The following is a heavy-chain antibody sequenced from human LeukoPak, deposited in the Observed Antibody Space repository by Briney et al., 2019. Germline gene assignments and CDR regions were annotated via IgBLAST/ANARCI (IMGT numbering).Heavy chain of an antibody. V-gene: IGHV1-69*01. CDR2: IIPIFGTA. CDR3: ARVGEDTAMVTYLDY. Sequence: AASVKVSCKASGGTFSSYAISWVRQAPGQGLEWMRGIIPIFGTANYAQKFQGRDTITADESTSTAYMELSSLRSEDTAVYYCARVGEDTAMVTYLDYWGQGTLVTVSS. CDR1: GGTFSSYA. J-gene: IGHJ4*02. D-gene: IGHD5-18*01.